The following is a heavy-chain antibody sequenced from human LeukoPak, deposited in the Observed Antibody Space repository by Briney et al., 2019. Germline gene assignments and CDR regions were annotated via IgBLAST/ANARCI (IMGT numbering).Heavy chain of an antibody. J-gene: IGHJ4*02. CDR3: AREQSGNYDILTGSNVGDY. CDR1: GGTFSSYA. D-gene: IGHD3-9*01. V-gene: IGHV1-69*06. CDR2: IIPIFGTA. Sequence: ASVKVSCKASGGTFSSYAISWVRQAPGQGLEWIGGIIPIFGTANYAQKFQGRVTITADKSTSTAYMELSSLRSEDTAVYYCAREQSGNYDILTGSNVGDYWGQGTLVTVSS.